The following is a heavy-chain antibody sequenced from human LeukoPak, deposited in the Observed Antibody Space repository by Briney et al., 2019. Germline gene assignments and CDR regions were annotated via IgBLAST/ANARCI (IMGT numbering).Heavy chain of an antibody. CDR3: VKISSSWYDY. CDR1: GFTFSSYA. V-gene: IGHV3-64D*09. D-gene: IGHD6-13*01. CDR2: ISSNGGST. J-gene: IGHJ4*02. Sequence: GGSLRLSCSAPGFTFSSYAMHWVRQAPGKGLEYVSAISSNGGSTYYADSVKGRFTISRDNSKNTLYLQMSSLRAEDTAVYYCVKISSSWYDYWGQGTLVTVSS.